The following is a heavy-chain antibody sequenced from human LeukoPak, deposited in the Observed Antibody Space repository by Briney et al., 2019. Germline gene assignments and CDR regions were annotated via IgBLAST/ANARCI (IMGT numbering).Heavy chain of an antibody. CDR1: GFTFASSI. Sequence: SVKVSFKASGFTFASSIIQWVRQARGQRLEWIGWIVVGSGDTIYAQRFQERVTITRDVSAGTAYMELSSLRSEDTAVYFCAADDFSTTGPIDSWGQGTLVSVSS. CDR2: IVVGSGDT. CDR3: AADDFSTTGPIDS. V-gene: IGHV1-58*02. D-gene: IGHD3-3*01. J-gene: IGHJ4*02.